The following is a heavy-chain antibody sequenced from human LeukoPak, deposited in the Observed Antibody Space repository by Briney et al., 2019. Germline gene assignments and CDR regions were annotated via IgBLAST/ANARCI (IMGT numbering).Heavy chain of an antibody. J-gene: IGHJ4*02. V-gene: IGHV1-2*02. CDR3: ARDPGYYDSSGYYDY. D-gene: IGHD3-22*01. Sequence: ASVKVSCKASGYTFTGYYMHWVRQAPGQGLEWMGWINPNSGGTNYAQKFQGRVTMTRDTSISTAYMELSRLRSDDTAEYYCARDPGYYDSSGYYDYWGQGTLVTVSS. CDR1: GYTFTGYY. CDR2: INPNSGGT.